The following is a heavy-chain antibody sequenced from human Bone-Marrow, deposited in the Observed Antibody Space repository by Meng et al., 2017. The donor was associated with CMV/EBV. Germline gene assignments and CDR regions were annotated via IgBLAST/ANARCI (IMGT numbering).Heavy chain of an antibody. D-gene: IGHD1-26*01. CDR3: ARDPAKWELLGGGFDY. Sequence: GGSLRLSCAASGFSFTNHAIHWVRQAPGKGLEWVAVISYDGSNKYYADSVKGRFTISRDNSKNTLYLQMNSLRAEDTAVYYCARDPAKWELLGGGFDYWGQGTLVTVSS. V-gene: IGHV3-30*04. CDR2: ISYDGSNK. CDR1: GFSFTNHA. J-gene: IGHJ4*02.